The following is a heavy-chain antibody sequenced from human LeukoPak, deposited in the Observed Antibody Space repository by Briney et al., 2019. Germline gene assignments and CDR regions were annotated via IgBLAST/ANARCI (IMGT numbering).Heavy chain of an antibody. CDR2: IYYSGST. J-gene: IGHJ4*02. D-gene: IGHD1-26*01. V-gene: IGHV4-59*01. CDR1: GASISSYY. Sequence: SETLSLTCTVSGASISSYYWSWIRQPPGKGLEWIGYIYYSGSTNYHPSLKSRVTISVATSKNQFSLKLSSVTAADTAVYYCARNWEFGEFDYWGQGTLVTVSS. CDR3: ARNWEFGEFDY.